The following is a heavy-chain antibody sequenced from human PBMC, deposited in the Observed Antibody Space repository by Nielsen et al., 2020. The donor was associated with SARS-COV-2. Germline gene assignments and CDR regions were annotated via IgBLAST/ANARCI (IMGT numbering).Heavy chain of an antibody. CDR1: GGSISSSSYY. CDR3: ARAPMVRGVILYSYYGLDV. J-gene: IGHJ6*02. V-gene: IGHV4-39*01. CDR2: IYYSGST. D-gene: IGHD3-10*01. Sequence: SETLSLTCTVSGGSISSSSYYWGWIRQPPGKGLEWIGSIYYSGSTYYNPSLKSRVTISVDTSKNQFSLRLSSVTAADPAVYYCARAPMVRGVILYSYYGLDVWGQGTTVTVSS.